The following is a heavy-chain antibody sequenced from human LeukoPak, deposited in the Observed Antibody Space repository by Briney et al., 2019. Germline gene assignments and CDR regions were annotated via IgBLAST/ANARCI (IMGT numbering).Heavy chain of an antibody. Sequence: GGSLRLSCAAPGFTFSSYEMNWVRQAPGKGLEWVSYISSSGSSIYYADSVKGRFTISRDNAKNSLYLQMNSLRAEDTAVYYCARERLTCGGDCYDCWGQGALVTVSS. CDR2: ISSSGSSI. CDR3: ARERLTCGGDCYDC. V-gene: IGHV3-48*03. D-gene: IGHD2-21*01. CDR1: GFTFSSYE. J-gene: IGHJ4*02.